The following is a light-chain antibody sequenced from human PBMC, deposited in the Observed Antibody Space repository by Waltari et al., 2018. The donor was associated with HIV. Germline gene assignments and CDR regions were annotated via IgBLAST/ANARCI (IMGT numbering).Light chain of an antibody. CDR3: SSYTSSSTLV. Sequence: QSALTQPASVSGSPGQSITISCTGTSSDVGGSNYVSWYQQHPGKAPKLMIYDVSNRPSGVSNRFSGAKSGNTASLTISGLQAEDEAQYYCSSYTSSSTLVFGTGTKVTVL. V-gene: IGLV2-14*01. J-gene: IGLJ1*01. CDR2: DVS. CDR1: SSDVGGSNY.